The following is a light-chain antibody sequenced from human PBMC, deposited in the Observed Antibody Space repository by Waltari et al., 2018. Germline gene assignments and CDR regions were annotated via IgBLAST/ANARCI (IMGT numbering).Light chain of an antibody. CDR3: QQYGSSPPDGT. Sequence: EIVLTQSPGTLSLSPGERATLSCRASQSVSSSYLAWYQQKPGQAPRPLIYGASSRATGIPDRVSGSGSGTDFTLTISRLEPEDFAVYYCQQYGSSPPDGTFGQGTKVEIK. V-gene: IGKV3-20*01. J-gene: IGKJ1*01. CDR2: GAS. CDR1: QSVSSSY.